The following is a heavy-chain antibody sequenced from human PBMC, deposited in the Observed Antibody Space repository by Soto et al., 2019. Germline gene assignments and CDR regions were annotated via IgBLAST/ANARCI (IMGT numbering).Heavy chain of an antibody. CDR1: GYTFTSYG. CDR3: ARLYSNVDRYYYYGRDV. J-gene: IGHJ6*02. Sequence: ASVKVSCKTSGYTFTSYGISWVRQAPGEGLEWMGWISAYNGNTNYAQKLQGSVTMTTDTSTSTAYMELRSLRSDDTAVYYCARLYSNVDRYYYYGRDVWGQGTTVTVSS. CDR2: ISAYNGNT. V-gene: IGHV1-18*01. D-gene: IGHD4-4*01.